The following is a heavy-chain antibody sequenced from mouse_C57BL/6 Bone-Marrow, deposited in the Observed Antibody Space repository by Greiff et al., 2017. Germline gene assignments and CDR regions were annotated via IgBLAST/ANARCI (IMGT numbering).Heavy chain of an antibody. CDR1: GYTFTSYW. V-gene: IGHV1-59*01. Sequence: QVQLKQPGAELVRPGTSVKLSCKASGYTFTSYWMHWVKQRPGQGLEWIGVIDPSDSYTNYNQKFKGKATLTVDTSSSTAYMQLSSLTSEDSAVYYCAKTFYYDYDGGYFDVWGTGTTGTVSS. J-gene: IGHJ1*03. CDR2: IDPSDSYT. CDR3: AKTFYYDYDGGYFDV. D-gene: IGHD2-4*01.